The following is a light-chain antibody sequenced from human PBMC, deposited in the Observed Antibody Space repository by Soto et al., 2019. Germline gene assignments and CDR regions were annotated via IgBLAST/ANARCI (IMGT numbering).Light chain of an antibody. J-gene: IGLJ1*01. CDR3: AAWDDSPNGFYV. CDR2: SNN. V-gene: IGLV1-44*01. Sequence: QSVLTQPPSGSGTPGQRVTISWSGSSSNIGSNTVNWYQQLPGTAPKLLIYSNNQRPSGVPDRFSGSKSGTSASLAISGLQSEDEADYYCAAWDDSPNGFYVFGTATKVP. CDR1: SSNIGSNT.